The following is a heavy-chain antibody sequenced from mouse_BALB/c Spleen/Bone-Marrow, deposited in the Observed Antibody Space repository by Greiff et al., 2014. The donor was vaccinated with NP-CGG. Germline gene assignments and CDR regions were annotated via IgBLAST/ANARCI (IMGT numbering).Heavy chain of an antibody. CDR1: GYTFTSYT. CDR3: ARLNYGNPFAY. Sequence: VQLQQSAAELARPGASVKMSCKASGYTFTSYTIHWVKQRPGQGLEWIGYINPSSGYTDYNQRFNDKTTLTTDKFSSTAYMQLSSLTSEDSAVYYCARLNYGNPFAYWGQGTLVTVSA. J-gene: IGHJ3*01. CDR2: INPSSGYT. D-gene: IGHD2-1*01. V-gene: IGHV1-4*02.